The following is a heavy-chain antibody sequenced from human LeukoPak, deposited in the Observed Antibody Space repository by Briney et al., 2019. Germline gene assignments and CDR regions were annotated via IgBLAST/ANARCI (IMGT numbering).Heavy chain of an antibody. CDR3: AKGSQLPPLVYYYYYMDV. V-gene: IGHV3-23*01. D-gene: IGHD2-2*01. Sequence: QAGGSLRLSCAASGFTFSSYAMSWVRQAPGKGLEWVSAISGSGGSTYYADSVKGRFTSSGDNSKNTMYLQMNSLRAEATAVYYCAKGSQLPPLVYYYYYMDVWGKGTTVTVSS. CDR2: ISGSGGST. CDR1: GFTFSSYA. J-gene: IGHJ6*03.